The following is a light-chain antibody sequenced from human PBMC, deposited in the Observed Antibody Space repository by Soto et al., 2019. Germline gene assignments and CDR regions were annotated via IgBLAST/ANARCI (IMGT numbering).Light chain of an antibody. J-gene: IGKJ4*01. CDR3: QQYGSSTL. CDR2: GAS. Sequence: IVLTQSPATLSFSPWERATLSCRASQMVSIDLAWYRQKPAQAPRLLTYGASSRATGIPARFSGSAYGTDFTLTLSPLESEDFGVYYCQQYGSSTLFGGGTKV. CDR1: QMVSID. V-gene: IGKV3-20*01.